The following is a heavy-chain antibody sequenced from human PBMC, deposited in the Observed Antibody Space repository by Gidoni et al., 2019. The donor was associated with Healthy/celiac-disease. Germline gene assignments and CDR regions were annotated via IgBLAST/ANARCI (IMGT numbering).Heavy chain of an antibody. J-gene: IGHJ3*02. CDR1: GYTFTRYG. Sequence: QVQLVQSGAEVKTPAASVKVSCTASGYTFTRYGISWVRQAPGQGLVWLGWISTYNGNANHAPKPHGRVTLTTDTSTRTAYMELRCLRSDDTAVYYCARLVAGLPVALDIGGQGTMVPSSP. V-gene: IGHV1-18*01. CDR2: ISTYNGNA. CDR3: ARLVAGLPVALDI. D-gene: IGHD2-2*01.